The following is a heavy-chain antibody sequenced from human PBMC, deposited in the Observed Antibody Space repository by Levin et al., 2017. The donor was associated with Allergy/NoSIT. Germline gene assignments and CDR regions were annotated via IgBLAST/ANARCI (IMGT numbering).Heavy chain of an antibody. Sequence: PGGSLRLSCAASGFTFSSYSMNWVRQAPGKGLEWVSYISSSSSTIYYADSVKGRFTISRDNAKNSLYLQMNSLRAEDTAVYYCARDDLLRWSRRRPKIDPWGQGTLVTVSS. CDR2: ISSSSSTI. CDR1: GFTFSSYS. CDR3: ARDDLLRWSRRRPKIDP. J-gene: IGHJ5*02. D-gene: IGHD4-23*01. V-gene: IGHV3-48*04.